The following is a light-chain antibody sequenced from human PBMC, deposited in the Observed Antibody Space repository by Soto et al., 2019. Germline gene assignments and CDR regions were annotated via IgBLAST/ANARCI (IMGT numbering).Light chain of an antibody. CDR2: GAS. CDR3: KQGYSPPRT. V-gene: IGKV1-39*01. J-gene: IGKJ1*01. CDR1: QNIATY. Sequence: DIQMTQSPSSLSASVGDSVTITCRASQNIATYLNWYRQSPGKAPNLLIYGASILQSGVPSRFSGGVSGTDFTLTINSLQPEDFATYYCKQGYSPPRTFGQGTKVEI.